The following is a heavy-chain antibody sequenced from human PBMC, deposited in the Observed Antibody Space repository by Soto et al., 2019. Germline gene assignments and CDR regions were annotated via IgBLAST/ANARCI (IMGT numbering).Heavy chain of an antibody. Sequence: GSGPTMVNPTQTLTLTCSFSGFSLSTSGVGVGWVRRPPGKALEWLALIYWSGDEHYRPSLKSRLTITKSTSNNQVVLIMTDMGPMDTATYYCARGLATLPVFAFDVWGQGTTVTVSS. V-gene: IGHV2-5*01. J-gene: IGHJ3*01. D-gene: IGHD6-6*01. CDR3: ARGLATLPVFAFDV. CDR2: IYWSGDE. CDR1: GFSLSTSGVG.